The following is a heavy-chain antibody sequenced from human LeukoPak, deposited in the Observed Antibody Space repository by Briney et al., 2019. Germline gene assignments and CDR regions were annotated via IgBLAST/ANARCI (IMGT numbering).Heavy chain of an antibody. CDR3: ARPYTIFGVVSLFDY. D-gene: IGHD3-3*01. Sequence: QPGGSLRLSCAASGFTFSNYWMSWVRQAPGKGLEWVANIKQDGSEKYYVDSVKGRFTISRDNAKNSLYLQMNSLRAEDTAVYYCARPYTIFGVVSLFDYWGQGTLVTVSS. CDR1: GFTFSNYW. J-gene: IGHJ4*02. V-gene: IGHV3-7*01. CDR2: IKQDGSEK.